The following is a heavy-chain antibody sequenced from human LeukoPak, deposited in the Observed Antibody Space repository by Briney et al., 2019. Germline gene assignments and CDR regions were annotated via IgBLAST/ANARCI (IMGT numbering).Heavy chain of an antibody. J-gene: IGHJ5*02. Sequence: SQTLSLTCTVSGGSISSGDYYWSWIRQPPGKGLEWIGYIYYSGSTYYNPSLKSRVTISVDTSKNQFSLKLSSVTAADTAVYYCARVLNYDFWSGYRGWFDPWGQGTLVTVSS. CDR2: IYYSGST. V-gene: IGHV4-30-4*01. CDR1: GGSISSGDYY. D-gene: IGHD3-3*01. CDR3: ARVLNYDFWSGYRGWFDP.